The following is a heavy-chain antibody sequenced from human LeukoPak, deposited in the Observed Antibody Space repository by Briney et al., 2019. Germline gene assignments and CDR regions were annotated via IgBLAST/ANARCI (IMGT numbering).Heavy chain of an antibody. D-gene: IGHD3-3*02. Sequence: GGSLRLSCAASGFTFSSYSMNWVRQAPGKGLEWVSSISSSSSYIYYADSVKGRLTISRDNAKNSLYLQMNSLRAEDTALYYCARVGPASINYYYYYMDVWGKGTTVTVSS. CDR1: GFTFSSYS. CDR3: ARVGPASINYYYYYMDV. J-gene: IGHJ6*03. V-gene: IGHV3-21*04. CDR2: ISSSSSYI.